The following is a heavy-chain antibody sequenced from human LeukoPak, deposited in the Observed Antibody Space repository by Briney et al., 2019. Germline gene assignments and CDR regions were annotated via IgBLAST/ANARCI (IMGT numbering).Heavy chain of an antibody. J-gene: IGHJ4*02. Sequence: ASVKVSCKASGYTFTSYYIHWVRQAPGQGLEWMGMINPSGGSTKYAQKFQGRVTMTRDTSTSTVYMEPSSLSSEDTAVYYCARGPFHTYNWDYWGQGTLVSVSS. CDR3: ARGPFHTYNWDY. V-gene: IGHV1-46*01. CDR1: GYTFTSYY. CDR2: INPSGGST. D-gene: IGHD5-24*01.